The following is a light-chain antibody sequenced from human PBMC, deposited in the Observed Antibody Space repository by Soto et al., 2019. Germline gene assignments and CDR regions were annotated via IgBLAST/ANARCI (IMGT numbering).Light chain of an antibody. CDR1: SSNVGLNN. CDR3: ETWYSSLNCGV. CDR2: DNK. Sequence: QSVLTQPPSVSAAPGQKVTVSFSGSSSNVGLNNVSWYQQFPGAAPKLLICDNKERPSGIPDRCSGSKSGTSATLDITGLQTGDEADYYCETWYSSLNCGVFGGGTKVTVL. J-gene: IGLJ2*01. V-gene: IGLV1-51*01.